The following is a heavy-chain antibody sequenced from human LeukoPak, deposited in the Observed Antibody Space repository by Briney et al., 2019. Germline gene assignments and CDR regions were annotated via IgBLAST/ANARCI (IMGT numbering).Heavy chain of an antibody. CDR2: INHSGST. V-gene: IGHV4-34*01. J-gene: IGHJ5*01. Sequence: SETLSLTCAAYGGSFSGYYWSWIRQPPGKGLEWIGEINHSGSTNYNPSLKSRLSISIDTSKNQFALRLNSVTAADTAVYYCARGLPIISTLRGVKPSVMFDSWGQGTLVTVSS. D-gene: IGHD3-10*01. CDR3: ARGLPIISTLRGVKPSVMFDS. CDR1: GGSFSGYY.